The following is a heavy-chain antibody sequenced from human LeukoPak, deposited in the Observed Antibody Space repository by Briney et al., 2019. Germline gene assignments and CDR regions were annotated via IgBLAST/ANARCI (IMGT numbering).Heavy chain of an antibody. Sequence: PGGSLRLSCAASGFTFSRFWMSWVRQAPGKGLEWVANIKQDGSEKYDVDSVKGRFTISRDNAKTSLYLQMNSLRAEDTAVYYCARARRYNWNDVTTFDYWGQGTLVTVAS. CDR3: ARARRYNWNDVTTFDY. J-gene: IGHJ4*02. CDR1: GFTFSRFW. CDR2: IKQDGSEK. V-gene: IGHV3-7*05. D-gene: IGHD1-20*01.